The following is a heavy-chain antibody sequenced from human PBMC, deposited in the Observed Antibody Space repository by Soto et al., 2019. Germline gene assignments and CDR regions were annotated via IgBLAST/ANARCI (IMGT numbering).Heavy chain of an antibody. D-gene: IGHD4-17*01. CDR3: ARRRDPDGAYFDS. V-gene: IGHV4-39*01. CDR1: GASISSTDYY. Sequence: SETLSLTCTVSGASISSTDYYWVWIRLPPGRGLEWIVSMYYSVNTYYNPSLKSRVTISVDTSKNQFSLMLGSVTAADTAVYYCARRRDPDGAYFDSWGQGTLVTVSS. CDR2: MYYSVNT. J-gene: IGHJ4*02.